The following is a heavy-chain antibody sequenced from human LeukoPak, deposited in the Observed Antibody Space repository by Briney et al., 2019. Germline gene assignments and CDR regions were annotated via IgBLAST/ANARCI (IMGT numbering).Heavy chain of an antibody. CDR3: ARVTSQQTPADSSGYFIVFDY. CDR2: IIPIFGTA. Sequence: SVKVSCKASGGTFSSYAISWVRQAPGQGLEWMGGIIPIFGTANYAQKFQGRVTITADESTSTAYMELSSLRSEDTAVYFCARVTSQQTPADSSGYFIVFDYWGQGTLVTVSS. J-gene: IGHJ4*02. V-gene: IGHV1-69*13. D-gene: IGHD3-22*01. CDR1: GGTFSSYA.